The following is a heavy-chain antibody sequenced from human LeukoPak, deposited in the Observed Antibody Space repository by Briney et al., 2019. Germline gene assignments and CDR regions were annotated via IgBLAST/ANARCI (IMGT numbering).Heavy chain of an antibody. D-gene: IGHD2-8*01. Sequence: LETLSLTCAVSGYSISSGYYWGWIRQPPGKGLEWIGSIYHSGSTYYNPSLKSRVTISVDTSKNQFSLKLSSVTAADTAVYYCARRLNPDYWGQGILVTVSS. V-gene: IGHV4-38-2*01. J-gene: IGHJ4*02. CDR3: ARRLNPDY. CDR1: GYSISSGYY. CDR2: IYHSGST.